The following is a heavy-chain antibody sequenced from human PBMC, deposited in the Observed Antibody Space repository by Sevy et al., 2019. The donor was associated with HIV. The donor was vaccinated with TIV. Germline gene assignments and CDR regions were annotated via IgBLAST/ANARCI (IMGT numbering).Heavy chain of an antibody. J-gene: IGHJ6*02. D-gene: IGHD2-2*01. CDR3: ARDCSSASCLWGMDV. CDR1: GFSFSNYW. V-gene: IGHV3-7*03. CDR2: IKRDGSEK. Sequence: GGSLRLSCAASGFSFSNYWMRWVRQAPGKGLEWVANIKRDGSEKYYVASVKGRFTISRDNAKTSLFLQMNSLRGEDTAVYYCARDCSSASCLWGMDVWGQGTTVTVSS.